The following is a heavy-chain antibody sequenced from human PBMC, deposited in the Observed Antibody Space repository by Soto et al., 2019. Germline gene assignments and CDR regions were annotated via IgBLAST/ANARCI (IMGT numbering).Heavy chain of an antibody. V-gene: IGHV4-59*01. CDR3: ARDRVGGYSYGRYYYYGMDV. D-gene: IGHD5-18*01. CDR2: IYYSGST. Sequence: SETLSLTCTVSGGSISSYYWSWIRQPPGKGLEWIGYIYYSGSTNYNPSLKSRVTISVDTSKNQFSLKLSSVTAADTAVYYCARDRVGGYSYGRYYYYGMDVWGQGTTVTVSS. J-gene: IGHJ6*02. CDR1: GGSISSYY.